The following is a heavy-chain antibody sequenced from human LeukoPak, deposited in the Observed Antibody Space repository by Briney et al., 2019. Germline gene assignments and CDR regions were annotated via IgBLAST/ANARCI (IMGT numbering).Heavy chain of an antibody. CDR3: AKGTPYYYGSGSYTEYGMDV. D-gene: IGHD3-10*01. Sequence: GGPLRLSCAASGFTFDDYTMHWVRQAPGKGLEWVSLISWDGGSTYYADSAKGRFTISRDNSKNSLYLQMNSLRTEDTALYYCAKGTPYYYGSGSYTEYGMDVWGQGTTVTVSS. CDR1: GFTFDDYT. J-gene: IGHJ6*02. V-gene: IGHV3-43*01. CDR2: ISWDGGST.